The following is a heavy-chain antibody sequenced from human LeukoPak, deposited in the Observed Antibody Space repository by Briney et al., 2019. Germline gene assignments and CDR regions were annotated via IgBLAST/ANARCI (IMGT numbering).Heavy chain of an antibody. J-gene: IGHJ4*02. V-gene: IGHV3-20*04. D-gene: IGHD2-2*01. CDR1: GFTFDDYG. Sequence: GGSLRLSCAASGFTFDDYGMSWVRQAPGKGLEWVSGINWNGGSTGYADSVKGRFTISRDNAKNSLYLQMNSLRAEDTALYYCARGVYCSSISCYSFDYWGQGTLVTVSS. CDR3: ARGVYCSSISCYSFDY. CDR2: INWNGGST.